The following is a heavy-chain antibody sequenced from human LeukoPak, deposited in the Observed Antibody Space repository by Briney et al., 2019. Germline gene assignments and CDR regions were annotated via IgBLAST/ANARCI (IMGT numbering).Heavy chain of an antibody. Sequence: ASVKVSCKASGYSFTGYGISWVRQAPGQGLEWMGWISAYNGNTNYAQKLQGRVTMTTDTSTSTAYMELRSLRSDDTAVYYCARTLVVPAAFPFDPWGQGTLVTVSS. J-gene: IGHJ5*02. CDR1: GYSFTGYG. CDR3: ARTLVVPAAFPFDP. D-gene: IGHD2-2*01. CDR2: ISAYNGNT. V-gene: IGHV1-18*01.